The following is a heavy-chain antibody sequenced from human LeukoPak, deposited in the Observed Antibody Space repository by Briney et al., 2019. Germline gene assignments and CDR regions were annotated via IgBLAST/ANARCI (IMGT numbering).Heavy chain of an antibody. CDR1: GFTSTDYA. CDR2: LIGSSGST. Sequence: GGSLRLSCAASGFTSTDYAMNWVRQAPGKGLEWVSVLIGSSGSTDFADSVKGRFTISRDNSKNTLFLQMNSLRAEDTAIYYCAKGAYDYIEIGYFDSWGQGTLVTVSS. J-gene: IGHJ4*02. D-gene: IGHD5-12*01. V-gene: IGHV3-23*01. CDR3: AKGAYDYIEIGYFDS.